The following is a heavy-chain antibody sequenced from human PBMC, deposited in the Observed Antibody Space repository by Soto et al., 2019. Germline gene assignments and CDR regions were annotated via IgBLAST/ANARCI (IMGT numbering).Heavy chain of an antibody. J-gene: IGHJ6*03. V-gene: IGHV4-4*08. CDR1: GASITTFH. Sequence: SETLSLTCTVSGASITTFHWSWIRQPPGKGLEWLGYISNSGSTNYNPSLKSRVYISVDTSRNQFSLKLTSVTAADTAVYYCAREPLSDFWSGYTYYYYYMDVWGKGTTVTVSS. CDR2: ISNSGST. D-gene: IGHD3-3*01. CDR3: AREPLSDFWSGYTYYYYYMDV.